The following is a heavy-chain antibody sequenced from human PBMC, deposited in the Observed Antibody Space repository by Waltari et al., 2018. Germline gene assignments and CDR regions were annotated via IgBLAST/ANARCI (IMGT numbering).Heavy chain of an antibody. V-gene: IGHV3-23*01. CDR3: ASRADILTGYYSYYYGMDV. CDR1: GFTFSSYA. J-gene: IGHJ6*02. Sequence: TASGFTFSSYAMSWVRQAPGQGLEWVSAISGSGGSTYYADSVKGRFTISRDNSKNTLYLQMNSLRAEDTAVYYCASRADILTGYYSYYYGMDVWGQGTTVTVSS. D-gene: IGHD3-9*01. CDR2: ISGSGGST.